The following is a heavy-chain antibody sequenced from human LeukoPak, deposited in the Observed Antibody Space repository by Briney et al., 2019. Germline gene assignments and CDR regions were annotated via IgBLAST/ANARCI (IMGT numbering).Heavy chain of an antibody. CDR3: ARATPLYYYYYGMDV. CDR1: GGSISSYY. Sequence: SETLSLTCTVSGGSISSYYWSWIRQPPGKGLEWIGYIYYSGSTNYNPSLKGRVTISVDTSKNQFSLKLSSVTAADTAVYYCARATPLYYYYYGMDVWGQGTTVSVSS. CDR2: IYYSGST. J-gene: IGHJ6*01. V-gene: IGHV4-59*01.